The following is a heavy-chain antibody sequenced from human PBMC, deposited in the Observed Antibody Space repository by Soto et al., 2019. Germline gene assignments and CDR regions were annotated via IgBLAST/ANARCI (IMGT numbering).Heavy chain of an antibody. D-gene: IGHD6-13*01. CDR2: ISYDGGNK. Sequence: GGSLRLSCAASGFTFSSYGMHWVRQAPGKGLEWVATISYDGGNKHYAESVKGRFTISRDNSKNTLYLEMNSLRAEDTAVYYCAKGESLYTSSQFDYWGQGTLVTVSS. J-gene: IGHJ4*02. CDR1: GFTFSSYG. CDR3: AKGESLYTSSQFDY. V-gene: IGHV3-30*18.